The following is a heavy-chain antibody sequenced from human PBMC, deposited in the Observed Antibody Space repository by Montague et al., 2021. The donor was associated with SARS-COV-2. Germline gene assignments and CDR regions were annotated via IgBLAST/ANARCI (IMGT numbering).Heavy chain of an antibody. CDR3: ARHVSGSLTHFHH. CDR1: GGSINNYQ. J-gene: IGHJ1*01. V-gene: IGHV4-59*08. D-gene: IGHD1-26*01. CDR2: IYYSGST. Sequence: SETLSLTCSVSGGSINNYQWNWTRQPPGKGLEWIGYIYYSGSTNYNPSLKSRVTISVDTSKNQFSLNLSSVTAADTAVYYCARHVSGSLTHFHHWGQGSLVTVSS.